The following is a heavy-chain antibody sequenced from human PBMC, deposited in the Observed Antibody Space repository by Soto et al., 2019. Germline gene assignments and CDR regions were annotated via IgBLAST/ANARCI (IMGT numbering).Heavy chain of an antibody. J-gene: IGHJ6*01. CDR1: GGTFSSYA. CDR3: AREGRRVRDGGYNWSYRSRYYYGMDV. CDR2: IIPIFGTA. D-gene: IGHD1-7*01. V-gene: IGHV1-69*13. Sequence: ASVKVSCKASGGTFSSYAISWVRQAPGQGLEWMGGIIPIFGTANYAQKFQGGVTMTADESTSTAYMELSSLRSEETAVYYCAREGRRVRDGGYNWSYRSRYYYGMDVWGQGTTVTVSS.